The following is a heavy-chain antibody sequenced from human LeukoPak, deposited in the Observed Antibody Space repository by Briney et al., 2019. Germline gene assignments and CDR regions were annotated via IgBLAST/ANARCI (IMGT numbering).Heavy chain of an antibody. CDR1: GGSFSGYY. D-gene: IGHD3-22*01. V-gene: IGHV4-34*01. J-gene: IGHJ5*02. CDR2: INHSGST. Sequence: SETLSLTCAVYGGSFSGYYWSWIRQPPGKGLEWIGEINHSGSTNYNPSLKSRVTISVDTSKNQFSLKLSSVTAADTAVYYCARVTMIVVVNWFDPWGQGTLVTVSS. CDR3: ARVTMIVVVNWFDP.